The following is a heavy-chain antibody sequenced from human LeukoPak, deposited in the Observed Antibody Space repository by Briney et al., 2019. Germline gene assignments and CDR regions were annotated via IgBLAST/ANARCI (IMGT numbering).Heavy chain of an antibody. CDR2: IYYSGST. Sequence: SETLSLTCTVSGGSISSYYWSWIRQPPGKGLEWIGYIYYSGSTNYNPSLKSRVTISVDTSKNQFSLKLSSVTAADTAVYYCAREMVIVGAGGPYYYGMDVWGQGTTVTVSS. J-gene: IGHJ6*02. D-gene: IGHD1-26*01. V-gene: IGHV4-59*01. CDR3: AREMVIVGAGGPYYYGMDV. CDR1: GGSISSYY.